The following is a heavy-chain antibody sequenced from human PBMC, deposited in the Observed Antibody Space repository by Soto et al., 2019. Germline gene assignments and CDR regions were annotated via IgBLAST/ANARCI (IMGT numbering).Heavy chain of an antibody. D-gene: IGHD4-4*01. Sequence: GGSLRLSCAASGFTFSSYWMHWVRQAPGKGLVWVSRINSDGSSTSYADSVKGRFTISRDNAKNTLYLQMNSLRAEDTAVYYCARDQAPTVTKDYYGMDVWGKGPTVTVSS. CDR3: ARDQAPTVTKDYYGMDV. CDR1: GFTFSSYW. J-gene: IGHJ6*04. CDR2: INSDGSST. V-gene: IGHV3-74*01.